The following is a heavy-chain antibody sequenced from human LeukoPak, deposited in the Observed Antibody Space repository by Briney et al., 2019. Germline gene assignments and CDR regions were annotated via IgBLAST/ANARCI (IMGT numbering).Heavy chain of an antibody. CDR3: ASSPAYSSSWYAIDN. Sequence: GGSLRLSCAASGFTFSNYDMHWVRQAAGKGLEWVSAIGTAGDTYYPGSVKGRFTISRENAKNSLYLQMNSLSAGDTAVYYCASSPAYSSSWYAIDNWGQGTLVTVSS. CDR1: GFTFSNYD. J-gene: IGHJ4*02. CDR2: IGTAGDT. D-gene: IGHD6-13*01. V-gene: IGHV3-13*01.